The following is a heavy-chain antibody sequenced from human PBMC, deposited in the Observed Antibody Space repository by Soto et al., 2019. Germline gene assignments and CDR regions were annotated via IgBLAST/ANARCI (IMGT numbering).Heavy chain of an antibody. CDR1: GFSLSTSGMC. CDR2: IDWDDDK. V-gene: IGHV2-70*01. J-gene: IGHJ4*02. Sequence: SGPTLVNPTQTLTLTCTSSGFSLSTSGMCVSWIRQPPGKALEWLALIDWDDDKYYSTSLKTRLTISKDTSKNQVVLTMTNMDPVDTATYYCAPMTTVPHYFDYWGQGTLVTVYS. CDR3: APMTTVPHYFDY. D-gene: IGHD4-4*01.